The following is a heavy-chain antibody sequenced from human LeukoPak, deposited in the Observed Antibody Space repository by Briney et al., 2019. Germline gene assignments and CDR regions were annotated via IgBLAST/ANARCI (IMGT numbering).Heavy chain of an antibody. CDR3: AKMLSYSSTWPFDY. D-gene: IGHD6-13*01. CDR1: GYSFFSYG. Sequence: GASVKVSCKASGYSFFSYGISWVRQAPGQGLEWMGWNNAYNGHTDYAQKFQGRVTMTTDTSTSTAYMEVRRRVSLGTALNYCAKMLSYSSTWPFDYWGQGTLVTVSS. CDR2: NNAYNGHT. J-gene: IGHJ4*02. V-gene: IGHV1-18*01.